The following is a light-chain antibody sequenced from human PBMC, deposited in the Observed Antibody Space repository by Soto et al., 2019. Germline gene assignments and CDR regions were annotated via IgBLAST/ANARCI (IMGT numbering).Light chain of an antibody. J-gene: IGKJ2*01. Sequence: DIVLTQSPGTLSLSPGERASLSCRARQTVSSRYLNLYQQKPGQAPMLLIYAASSRATGIPDRFSGSGSGTDFTLTISRLEHEDFAASYCQQYDSSPYTFGQGTKLEIK. V-gene: IGKV3-20*01. CDR3: QQYDSSPYT. CDR2: AAS. CDR1: QTVSSRY.